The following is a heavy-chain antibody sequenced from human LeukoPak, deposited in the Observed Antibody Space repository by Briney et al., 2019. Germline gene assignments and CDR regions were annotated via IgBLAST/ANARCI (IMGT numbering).Heavy chain of an antibody. J-gene: IGHJ4*02. CDR2: IYTSGST. V-gene: IGHV4-61*02. CDR1: GGSISSGSYY. Sequence: SETLSLTCTVSGGSISSGSYYWSWIRQPAGKGLEWIGRIYTSGSTNYNPSVKSRVTISVNTSKNQFSMKLSSVPAADTAVYYCARADYDILTGYYRGGPFDYWGQGTLVTVSS. D-gene: IGHD3-9*01. CDR3: ARADYDILTGYYRGGPFDY.